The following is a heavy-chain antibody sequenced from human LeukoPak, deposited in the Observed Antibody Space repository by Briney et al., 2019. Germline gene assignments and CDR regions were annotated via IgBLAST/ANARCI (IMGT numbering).Heavy chain of an antibody. D-gene: IGHD5-12*01. V-gene: IGHV3-23*01. Sequence: TGGSLRLSCAASGFTFSSYARSWVRQAPGKGLEWFSAISGSGGSTYYADSVKGRFTISRDNSKNTLYLQMNSLRAEDTAVYYCAKDLYGYVSNWFDPWGLGTLVTVSS. J-gene: IGHJ5*02. CDR1: GFTFSSYA. CDR3: AKDLYGYVSNWFDP. CDR2: ISGSGGST.